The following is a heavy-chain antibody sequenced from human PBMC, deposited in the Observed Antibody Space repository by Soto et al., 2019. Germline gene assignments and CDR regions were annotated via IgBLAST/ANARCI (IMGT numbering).Heavy chain of an antibody. D-gene: IGHD2-8*01. CDR2: SSAYNRTT. Sequence: GPVKVSCKASGYTFTRYGISCVRQPPRQRLQWWEWSSAYNRTTNYSRTLQARVTMTTDTSTSTTYMELRTLRSHYTAVYYCARAVHWFDPWGQGTLVTVSS. V-gene: IGHV1-18*04. CDR1: GYTFTRYG. J-gene: IGHJ5*02. CDR3: ARAVHWFDP.